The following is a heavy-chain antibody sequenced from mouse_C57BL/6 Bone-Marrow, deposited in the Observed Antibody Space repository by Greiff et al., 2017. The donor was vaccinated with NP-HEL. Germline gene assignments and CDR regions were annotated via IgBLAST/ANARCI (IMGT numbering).Heavy chain of an antibody. J-gene: IGHJ4*01. D-gene: IGHD3-3*01. V-gene: IGHV1-9*01. Sequence: VQLQESGAELMKPGASVKLSCKATGYTFTGYWIEWVKQRPGHGLEWIGEILPGSGSTNYNEKFKGKATLTVDTSSSTAYMELHSLTSEDSAVYFCARAGGWVYAMDYWGQGTSVTVSS. CDR2: ILPGSGST. CDR3: ARAGGWVYAMDY. CDR1: GYTFTGYW.